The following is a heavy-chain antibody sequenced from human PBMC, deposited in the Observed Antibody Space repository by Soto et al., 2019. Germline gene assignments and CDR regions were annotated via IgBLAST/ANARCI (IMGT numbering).Heavy chain of an antibody. V-gene: IGHV1-2*02. CDR2: INPNSGGT. CDR1: GYTFTGYY. J-gene: IGHJ6*02. D-gene: IGHD2-8*02. CDR3: AVLLVPRYYYYGMDV. Sequence: GASVKVSCKASGYTFTGYYMHWVRQAPGQGLEWMGWINPNSGGTNYAQKFQGRVTMTRDTSISTAYMELSRLRSDDTAVYYCAVLLVPRYYYYGMDVWGQGTTVTVSS.